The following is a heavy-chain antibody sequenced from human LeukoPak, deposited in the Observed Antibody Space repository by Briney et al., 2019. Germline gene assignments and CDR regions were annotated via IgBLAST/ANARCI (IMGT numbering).Heavy chain of an antibody. J-gene: IGHJ4*02. Sequence: GESLKISCKGSGYSFTSYWIGWVRQMPGKGLEWMGIIYPGDSDTRYSPSFQGQITISADKSISTAYLQWSSLRASDTAMYYCARLPTLGYFDWFLDYWGQGTLVTVSS. CDR2: IYPGDSDT. CDR3: ARLPTLGYFDWFLDY. CDR1: GYSFTSYW. V-gene: IGHV5-51*01. D-gene: IGHD3-9*01.